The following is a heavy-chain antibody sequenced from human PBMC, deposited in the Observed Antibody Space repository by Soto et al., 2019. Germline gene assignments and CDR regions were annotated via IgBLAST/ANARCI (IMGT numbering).Heavy chain of an antibody. V-gene: IGHV3-74*01. Sequence: GVFLSLSCAASGLTFSSYCMHWVRQAPGKGLGWVSRIISDGSSTSYADSVKGRFTISRDNAKNTLYLQMNSLRAEDTAVYYCAREFAGYCSGGSCYSYYYYYYGMDVWGQGTTVAVS. CDR3: AREFAGYCSGGSCYSYYYYYYGMDV. J-gene: IGHJ6*02. D-gene: IGHD2-15*01. CDR2: IISDGSST. CDR1: GLTFSSYC.